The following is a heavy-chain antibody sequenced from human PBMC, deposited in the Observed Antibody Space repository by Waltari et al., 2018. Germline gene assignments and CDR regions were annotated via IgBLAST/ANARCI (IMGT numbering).Heavy chain of an antibody. V-gene: IGHV3-15*01. CDR1: GYPFHDAW. J-gene: IGHJ4*02. CDR3: VRESYGNDI. CDR2: SKREVDGGTA. Sequence: QLVQSGGGLVRPGESLRLSCVGSGYPFHDAWMSWVRQAPGKGLGWVGRSKREVDGGTAEYIESVKDRFTISRDDSKNTLYLQMNSLKSEDSAVYFCVRESYGNDIWGQGTLVTVSS. D-gene: IGHD4-17*01.